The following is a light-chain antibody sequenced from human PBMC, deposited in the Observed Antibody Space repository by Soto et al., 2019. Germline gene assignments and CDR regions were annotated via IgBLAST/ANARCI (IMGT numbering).Light chain of an antibody. J-gene: IGLJ3*02. Sequence: QPVLTQPPSASGSPGQRVTVSCSGSSSNIGRNTVNWYQQLPGTAPKLLIYSNDQRPSGVPDRFSGSKSGTSASLAISGLQSEDEADYYCAAWGASLNGWVFGGGNKLTVL. CDR3: AAWGASLNGWV. V-gene: IGLV1-44*01. CDR2: SND. CDR1: SSNIGRNT.